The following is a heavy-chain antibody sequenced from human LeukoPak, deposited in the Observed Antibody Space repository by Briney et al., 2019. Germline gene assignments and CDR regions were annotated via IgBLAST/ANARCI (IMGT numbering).Heavy chain of an antibody. V-gene: IGHV3-30*02. Sequence: PGGSLRLSCAASGFTFSSYGMHWVRQAPGKGLEWVAFIRYDGSNKYYADSVKGRFTISRDNSKNTLYLQMNSLRAEDTAVYYCASPLRRGLSAFDIWGQGTMVTVSS. J-gene: IGHJ3*02. CDR3: ASPLRRGLSAFDI. CDR1: GFTFSSYG. D-gene: IGHD3-16*01. CDR2: IRYDGSNK.